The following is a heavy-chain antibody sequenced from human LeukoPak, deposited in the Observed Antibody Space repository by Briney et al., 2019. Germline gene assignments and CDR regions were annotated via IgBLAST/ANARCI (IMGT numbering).Heavy chain of an antibody. Sequence: ASVKVSRKASGGTFSSYAISWVRQAPGQGLEWMGGIIPIFGTANYAQKFQGRVTITADESTSTAYMELSSLRSEDTAVYYCARDGFGTGSNWGQGTLVTVSS. D-gene: IGHD3-16*01. CDR1: GGTFSSYA. J-gene: IGHJ4*02. V-gene: IGHV1-69*13. CDR3: ARDGFGTGSN. CDR2: IIPIFGTA.